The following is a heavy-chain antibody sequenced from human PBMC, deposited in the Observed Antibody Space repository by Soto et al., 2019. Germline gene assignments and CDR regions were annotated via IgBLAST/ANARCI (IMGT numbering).Heavy chain of an antibody. CDR3: ARDGTDYYVFDG. Sequence: QVQLQESGPGLVKTSQTLAITCTVSGDSITNSDYYWTWIRQSPGKGLEWIASIEYSGNTYYNPSLKSRVGISADTSKKLFSLKLRSVTAAYTALYFCARDGTDYYVFDGCGQGTTVTVSS. J-gene: IGHJ6*02. CDR1: GDSITNSDYY. CDR2: IEYSGNT. V-gene: IGHV4-30-4*01.